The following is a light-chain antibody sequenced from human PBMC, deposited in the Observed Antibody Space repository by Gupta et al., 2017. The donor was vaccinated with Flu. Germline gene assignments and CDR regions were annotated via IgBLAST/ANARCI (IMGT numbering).Light chain of an antibody. CDR1: QSITTF. J-gene: IGKJ1*01. CDR3: QQSYTSPRT. Sequence: DIQMTQSPSFLSASVGDRVTITCRARQSITTFLNWYQQKPGKAPELLIYAASSLQSGVPSRFSGSGSETDFTLTISSLQPEDFATYHCQQSYTSPRTFGQGAKVEIK. CDR2: AAS. V-gene: IGKV1-39*01.